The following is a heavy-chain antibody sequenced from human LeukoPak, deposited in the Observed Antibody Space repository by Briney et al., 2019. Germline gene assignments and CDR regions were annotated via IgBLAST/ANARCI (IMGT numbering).Heavy chain of an antibody. CDR3: AKYSGSYYRIGWCDP. V-gene: IGHV4-34*01. CDR1: GGSFSGYY. J-gene: IGHJ5*02. D-gene: IGHD1-26*01. Sequence: SETLSLTCAVYGGSFSGYYWSWIRQPPGKGLEWIGEINHSGSTNYNPSLKSRVTISVDTSKNQFSLKLSSVTAADTAVYYCAKYSGSYYRIGWCDPWGQGTLVTVSS. CDR2: INHSGST.